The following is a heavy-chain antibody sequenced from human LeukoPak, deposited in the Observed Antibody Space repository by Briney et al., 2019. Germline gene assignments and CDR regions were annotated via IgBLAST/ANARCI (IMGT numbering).Heavy chain of an antibody. J-gene: IGHJ4*02. Sequence: SETLSLTCTVSGGSISSSSYYWGWIRQPPGKGLEWIGYIYHSGSTYYNPPLKSRVTISVDRSKNQFSLKLSSVTAADTAVYYCARGTGIVGATPFDYWGQGTLVTVSS. V-gene: IGHV4-30-2*01. CDR1: GGSISSSSYY. D-gene: IGHD1-26*01. CDR3: ARGTGIVGATPFDY. CDR2: IYHSGST.